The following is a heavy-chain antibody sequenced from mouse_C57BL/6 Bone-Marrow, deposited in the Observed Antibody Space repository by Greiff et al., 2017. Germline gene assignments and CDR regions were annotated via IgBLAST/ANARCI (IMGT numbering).Heavy chain of an antibody. CDR3: ASFTTVVARDY. V-gene: IGHV2-2*01. D-gene: IGHD1-1*01. CDR2: IWSGGST. Sequence: VQLQQSGPGLVQPSQCLSITCTVSGFSFTSYGVHWVRQSPGKGLEWLGVIWSGGSTDYNAAFISRLSISKDNSKSHVFFIMNSLQADDTAIYYCASFTTVVARDYWGRGTSVTVSS. CDR1: GFSFTSYG. J-gene: IGHJ4*01.